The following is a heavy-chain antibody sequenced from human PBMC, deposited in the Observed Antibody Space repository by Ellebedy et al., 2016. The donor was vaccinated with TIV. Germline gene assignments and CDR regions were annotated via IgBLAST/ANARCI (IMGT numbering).Heavy chain of an antibody. CDR3: ARGLTGNAFDI. CDR2: IYYSGSA. J-gene: IGHJ3*02. D-gene: IGHD1-20*01. V-gene: IGHV4-30-4*01. Sequence: MPSETLSLTCTVPGGSINSGDYYWSWIRQPPGKGLEWVGYIYYSGSAYYNSPLKGRVKISVDRSKKQISLELNSVTAADTAVYFCARGLTGNAFDIWGQGTMVTVSS. CDR1: GGSINSGDYY.